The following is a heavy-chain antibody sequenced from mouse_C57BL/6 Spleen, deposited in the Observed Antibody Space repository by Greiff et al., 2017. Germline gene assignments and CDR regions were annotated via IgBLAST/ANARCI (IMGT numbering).Heavy chain of an antibody. D-gene: IGHD2-1*01. J-gene: IGHJ2*01. CDR1: GFTFSDYY. CDR3: ARETGNYYFDD. Sequence: EVQLVESEGGLVQPGSSMKLSCTASGFTFSDYYMAWVRQVPEKGLEWVANINYDGSSTYYLDSLKSRFIISRDNAKNILYLQMSSLKSEDTATYYCARETGNYYFDDWGQGTTLTVSS. V-gene: IGHV5-16*01. CDR2: INYDGSST.